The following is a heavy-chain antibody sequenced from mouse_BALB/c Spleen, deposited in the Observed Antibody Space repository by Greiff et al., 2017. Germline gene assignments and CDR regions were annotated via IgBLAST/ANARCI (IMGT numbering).Heavy chain of an antibody. CDR1: GFTFSSFG. J-gene: IGHJ2*01. Sequence: EVLLVESGGGLVQPGGSRKLSCAASGFTFSSFGMHWVRQAPEKGLEWVAFISSGSSNIYYADTVKGRFPISRDNPKNTLFLQMTTLRSEDTAMYYCARSGGNSYLDYWGQGTTLTVSS. V-gene: IGHV5-17*02. CDR3: ARSGGNSYLDY. CDR2: ISSGSSNI. D-gene: IGHD2-1*01.